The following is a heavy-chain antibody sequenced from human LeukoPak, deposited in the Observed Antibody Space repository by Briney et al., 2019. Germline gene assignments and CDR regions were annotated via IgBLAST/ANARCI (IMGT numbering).Heavy chain of an antibody. D-gene: IGHD2-2*01. V-gene: IGHV4-61*02. CDR1: GGSISSGSYY. Sequence: PSETLSLTCTVSGGSISSGSYYWSWIRQPAGKGLEWIGRIYTSGSTNYNPSLKSRVTISVDTSKNQFSLKLSSVTAADTAVYYCARLTCSSTSCYAGIDSRFDPWGQGTLVTVSS. J-gene: IGHJ5*02. CDR3: ARLTCSSTSCYAGIDSRFDP. CDR2: IYTSGST.